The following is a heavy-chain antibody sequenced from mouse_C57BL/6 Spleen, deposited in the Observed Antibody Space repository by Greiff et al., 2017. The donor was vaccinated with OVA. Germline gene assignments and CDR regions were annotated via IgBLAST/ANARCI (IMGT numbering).Heavy chain of an antibody. D-gene: IGHD1-1*01. CDR2: ISSGGSYT. CDR3: ARHKGITTVVADYAMDY. CDR1: GFTFSSYG. J-gene: IGHJ4*01. V-gene: IGHV5-6*02. Sequence: EVMLVESGGDLVKPGGSLKLSCAASGFTFSSYGMSWVRQTPDKRLEWVATISSGGSYTYYPDSVKGRFTISRDNAKNTLYLQMSSLKSEDTAMYYCARHKGITTVVADYAMDYWGQGTSVTVSS.